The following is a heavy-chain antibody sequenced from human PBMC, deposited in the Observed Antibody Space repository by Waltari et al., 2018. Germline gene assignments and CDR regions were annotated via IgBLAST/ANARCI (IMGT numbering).Heavy chain of an antibody. V-gene: IGHV4-59*11. CDR1: GGSISSHY. CDR2: LYYSGST. Sequence: QVQLQESGPGLVKPSETLSLTCTVSGGSISSHYWSWIRQPPGKGLEWIGYLYYSGSTSYNPSLKSRVTISVDTSKNQFSLKLSSVTAADTAVYYCAREQAAVAGTFDYWGQGTLVTVSS. J-gene: IGHJ4*02. CDR3: AREQAAVAGTFDY. D-gene: IGHD6-19*01.